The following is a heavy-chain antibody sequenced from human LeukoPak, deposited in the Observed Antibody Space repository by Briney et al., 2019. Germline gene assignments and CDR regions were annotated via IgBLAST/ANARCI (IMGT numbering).Heavy chain of an antibody. Sequence: PSQTLSLTCTVSGGSISSGSYYWIWIRQPAGKGLEWIGRIYTSGSTNYNPSLKSRVTISVDTSKNQFSLKLSSVTAADTAVYYCARADGYYYYGMDVWGQGTTVTVSS. CDR1: GGSISSGSYY. CDR2: IYTSGST. J-gene: IGHJ6*02. CDR3: ARADGYYYYGMDV. D-gene: IGHD5-24*01. V-gene: IGHV4-61*02.